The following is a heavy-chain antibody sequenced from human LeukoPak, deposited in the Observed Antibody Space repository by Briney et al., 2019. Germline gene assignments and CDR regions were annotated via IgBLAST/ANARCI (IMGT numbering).Heavy chain of an antibody. J-gene: IGHJ4*02. CDR3: AKAGLLGDSSGSLDDY. CDR2: ISRDGNTK. D-gene: IGHD3-22*01. CDR1: GFTFTNFG. V-gene: IGHV3-30*18. Sequence: AMSLRLSCAASGFTFTNFGMHWVRQTPGKGLEWVAVISRDGNTKFYAESVKGRFTISRDNSKNTLYLETNSLRADDTAVYYCAKAGLLGDSSGSLDDYWGQGTLVTVSS.